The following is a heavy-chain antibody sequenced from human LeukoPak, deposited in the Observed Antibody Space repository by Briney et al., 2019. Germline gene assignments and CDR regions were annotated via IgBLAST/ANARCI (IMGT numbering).Heavy chain of an antibody. CDR3: ARDLPGDWGLSD. CDR1: GFTVSSNY. CDR2: IYSGGST. Sequence: PGGSLRLSCATSGFTVSSNYMNWVRQAPGKGREWVSVIYSGGSTYYADSVKGRFTISRDDSQNTLYLQMNSLRAEDTALYYCARDLPGDWGLSDWGQGTLVTVSS. D-gene: IGHD7-27*01. V-gene: IGHV3-66*01. J-gene: IGHJ4*02.